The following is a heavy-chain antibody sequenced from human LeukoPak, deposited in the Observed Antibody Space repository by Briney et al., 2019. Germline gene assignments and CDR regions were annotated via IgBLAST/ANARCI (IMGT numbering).Heavy chain of an antibody. CDR1: EFSVGSNY. Sequence: GGSLRLSCAASEFSVGSNYMTWVRQAPGKGLEWVSLIYSGGSTYYADSVKGRFTISRDNSKNTLYLQMNSLRAEDTAVYYCAKLISPYDYWGQGTLVLVSS. D-gene: IGHD5-24*01. J-gene: IGHJ4*02. CDR3: AKLISPYDY. CDR2: IYSGGST. V-gene: IGHV3-66*01.